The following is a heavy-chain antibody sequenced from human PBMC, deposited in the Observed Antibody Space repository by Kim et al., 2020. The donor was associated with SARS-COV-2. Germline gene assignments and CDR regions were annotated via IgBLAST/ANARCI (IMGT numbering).Heavy chain of an antibody. D-gene: IGHD3-16*01. J-gene: IGHJ4*02. CDR3: ANGLWYFDY. CDR2: GRT. Sequence: GRTYSADPVRGRFTISGENSENTRYLQMNSLGAEDTAVYYCANGLWYFDYWGQGTLVTVSS. V-gene: IGHV3-23*01.